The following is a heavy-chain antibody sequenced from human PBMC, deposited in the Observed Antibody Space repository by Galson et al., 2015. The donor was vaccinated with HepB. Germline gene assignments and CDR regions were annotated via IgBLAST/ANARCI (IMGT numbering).Heavy chain of an antibody. D-gene: IGHD3-16*01. Sequence: SVKVSCKASGGIFNTAAISWVRQAPGQGLEWMGGISPLFGIPNYPQNFQGRVTITADRSTSTIYMELSSLRSEDTAVYYCAGGIYYYLSYMDVWGKGTTVTVSS. CDR3: AGGIYYYLSYMDV. V-gene: IGHV1-69*10. CDR1: GGIFNTAA. CDR2: ISPLFGIP. J-gene: IGHJ6*03.